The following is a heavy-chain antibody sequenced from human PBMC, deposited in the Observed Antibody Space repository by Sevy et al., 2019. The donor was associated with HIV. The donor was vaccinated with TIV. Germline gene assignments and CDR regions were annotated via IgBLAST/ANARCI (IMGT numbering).Heavy chain of an antibody. CDR3: ARDPRMYGDYLLAYFDY. CDR1: GFTPSTYG. V-gene: IGHV3-33*01. CDR2: TGYDGNNK. Sequence: GGSLRLSCAESGFTPSTYGMHWVRQAPGKGLEWVAVTGYDGNNKYYADSVKDRFTISRDNSKNTLFLQMDSLRAEDTAVYYCARDPRMYGDYLLAYFDYWGQGALVTVSS. J-gene: IGHJ4*02. D-gene: IGHD2-8*01.